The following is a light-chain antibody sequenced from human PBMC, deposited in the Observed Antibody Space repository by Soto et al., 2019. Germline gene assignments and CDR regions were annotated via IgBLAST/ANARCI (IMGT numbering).Light chain of an antibody. J-gene: IGKJ2*01. CDR3: QKYNSAPHT. CDR1: QGISIY. Sequence: DIQMTQSPSSLSASVGDRVTITCRASQGISIYLAWYQQKPGKVPKLLIYAASTLQSGVPSRLSGSGSGTDFTITISSLQPADVATYYYQKYNSAPHTFGQGTKLEI. CDR2: AAS. V-gene: IGKV1-27*01.